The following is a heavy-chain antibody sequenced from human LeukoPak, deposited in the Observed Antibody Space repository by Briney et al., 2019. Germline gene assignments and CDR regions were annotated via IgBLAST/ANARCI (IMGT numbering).Heavy chain of an antibody. CDR1: GFTFSSYA. Sequence: PGGSLRLSWAASGFTFSSYAMHWVRQAPGKGLEWVAVISYDGSNKYYADSVKGRFTISRDNSKNTLYLQMDSLRAEDTAVYYCARITIFGVVTPRPGFDYWGQGTLVTVSS. CDR3: ARITIFGVVTPRPGFDY. D-gene: IGHD3-3*01. J-gene: IGHJ4*02. V-gene: IGHV3-30*01. CDR2: ISYDGSNK.